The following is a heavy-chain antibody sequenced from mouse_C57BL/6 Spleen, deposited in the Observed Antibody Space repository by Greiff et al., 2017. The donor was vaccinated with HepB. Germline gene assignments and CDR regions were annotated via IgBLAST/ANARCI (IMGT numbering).Heavy chain of an antibody. J-gene: IGHJ2*01. CDR2: IYPRDGST. CDR1: GYTFTSYD. CDR3: ARHYYGSSRYFDY. Sequence: QVQLQQSGPELVKPGASVKLSCKASGYTFTSYDINWVKQRPGQGLEWIGWIYPRDGSTKYNEKFKGKATLTVATSSSTASMELHSLTSEDSAVYFCARHYYGSSRYFDYWGQGTTLTVSS. D-gene: IGHD1-1*01. V-gene: IGHV1-85*01.